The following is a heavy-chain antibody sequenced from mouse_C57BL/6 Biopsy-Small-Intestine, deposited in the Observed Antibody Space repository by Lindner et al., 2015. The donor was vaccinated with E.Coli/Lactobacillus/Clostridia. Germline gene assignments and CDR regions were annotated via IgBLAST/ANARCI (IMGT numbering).Heavy chain of an antibody. V-gene: IGHV1-14*01. Sequence: SVKVSCKASGYGFIYYGISWVRQAPGQGLEWTGWISGYNDRRNYAQKFQDRVTLTTDTSTNTAYMELRSLRYDDTAVYYCVRDSRYGGNTGDPFDIWGQGTKVTVSS. CDR1: GYGFIYYG. CDR2: ISGYNDRR. CDR3: VRDSRYGGNTGDPFDI. J-gene: IGHJ1*01. D-gene: IGHD1-1*01.